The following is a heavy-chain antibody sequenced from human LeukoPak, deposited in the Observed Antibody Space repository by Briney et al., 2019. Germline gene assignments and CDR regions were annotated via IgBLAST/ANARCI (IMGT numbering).Heavy chain of an antibody. Sequence: TGGSLRLSRAASGFTFTNYAMHWVRQTPGKGLEWVALISSDGSKNIYADPVKGRFTVSRDNSKNTLYLQMNSLRAEDTAVYYCVKGLVQTTMSYSVDYWGQGALVTVSS. D-gene: IGHD1-1*01. CDR2: ISSDGSKN. V-gene: IGHV3-30*18. J-gene: IGHJ4*02. CDR3: VKGLVQTTMSYSVDY. CDR1: GFTFTNYA.